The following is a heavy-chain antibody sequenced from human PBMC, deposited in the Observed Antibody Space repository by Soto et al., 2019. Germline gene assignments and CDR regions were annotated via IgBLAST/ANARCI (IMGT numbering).Heavy chain of an antibody. J-gene: IGHJ4*02. Sequence: ASVKVSCKASGYTFTSYGISWVRQAPGQGLEWMGWINANNGNTNYAQKFQGRVTMTRNTSISTAYMELSSLRSEDTAVYYCARTLYGDNVDYWGQGTLVTVSS. CDR1: GYTFTSYG. D-gene: IGHD4-17*01. CDR3: ARTLYGDNVDY. CDR2: INANNGNT. V-gene: IGHV1-18*01.